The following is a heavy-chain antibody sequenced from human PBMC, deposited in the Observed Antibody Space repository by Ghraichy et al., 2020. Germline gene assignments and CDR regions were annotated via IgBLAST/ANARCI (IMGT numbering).Heavy chain of an antibody. CDR1: GASISSSDW. V-gene: IGHV4-4*01. CDR3: ARVPCCPSGFSDGSGYYWEMRWFDP. CDR2: MHHGGNT. J-gene: IGHJ5*02. Sequence: LSLTCAVSGASISSSDWWTWVRQPPGKGLEWLAEMHHGGNTNYNPSIRSRVTISLDKSRNLLSLNVKSVTAADTAVYFCARVPCCPSGFSDGSGYYWEMRWFDPWGRGTLVTVSS. D-gene: IGHD3-22*01.